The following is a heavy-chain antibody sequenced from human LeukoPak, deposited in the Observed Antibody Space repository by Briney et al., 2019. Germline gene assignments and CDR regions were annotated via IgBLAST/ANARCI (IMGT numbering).Heavy chain of an antibody. CDR1: GFMFSTYA. J-gene: IGHJ2*01. V-gene: IGHV3-23*01. D-gene: IGHD3-22*01. CDR2: ISDSGSNT. Sequence: GGSLRLSCAASGFMFSTYAMSWVRQAPGKGLEWVSGISDSGSNTYYADSVKGRFTISRDNSKNTLYLQMNSLRADDTAVYYCAKAVVVGINAGWYFDPWGRGNLVTVSS. CDR3: AKAVVVGINAGWYFDP.